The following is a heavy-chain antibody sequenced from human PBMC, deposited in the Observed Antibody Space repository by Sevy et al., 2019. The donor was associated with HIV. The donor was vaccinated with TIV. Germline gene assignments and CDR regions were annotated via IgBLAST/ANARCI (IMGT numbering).Heavy chain of an antibody. Sequence: GGSLRLSCAASGFTFSSYAMSWVRQAPGKGLEWVSAISGSGGSTYYADSVKGRFTISRDNSKNTLYLQMNSLRAEDTAVYYCAKVPTYYYDSSGYLGTIFFDYWGQGTLVTVSS. CDR3: AKVPTYYYDSSGYLGTIFFDY. J-gene: IGHJ4*02. CDR2: ISGSGGST. V-gene: IGHV3-23*01. CDR1: GFTFSSYA. D-gene: IGHD3-22*01.